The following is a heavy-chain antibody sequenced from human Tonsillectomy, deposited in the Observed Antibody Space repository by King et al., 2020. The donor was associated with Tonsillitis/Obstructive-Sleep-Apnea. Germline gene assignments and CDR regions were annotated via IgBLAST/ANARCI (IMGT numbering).Heavy chain of an antibody. CDR2: IYYSGST. CDR1: GGSISSSSYY. V-gene: IGHV4-39*02. J-gene: IGHJ3*02. CDR3: AREYCGGDCYQNDALGI. D-gene: IGHD2-21*01. Sequence: QLQESGPGLVKPSETLSLTCTVSGGSISSSSYYWGWIRQPPGKGLEWIGIIYYSGSTHYNTSLKSRVTMSVDTSKNQFSLKLSSVTAADTAVYYCAREYCGGDCYQNDALGIWGQGTMVTVSS.